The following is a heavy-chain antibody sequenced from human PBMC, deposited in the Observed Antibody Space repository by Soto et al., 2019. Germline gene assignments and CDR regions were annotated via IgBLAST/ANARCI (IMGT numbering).Heavy chain of an antibody. CDR2: INHSGST. J-gene: IGHJ4*02. D-gene: IGHD6-13*01. CDR1: GGSFSGYY. Sequence: QVQLQQWGAGLLKPSETLSLTCAVYGGSFSGYYWSWIRQPPGKGLEWIGEINHSGSTNYNPSLKSGVTISVDTSKTQFSLKLSSVTAADTAVYYCARVDGIAAAGTGYYFDYWGQGTLVTVSS. V-gene: IGHV4-34*01. CDR3: ARVDGIAAAGTGYYFDY.